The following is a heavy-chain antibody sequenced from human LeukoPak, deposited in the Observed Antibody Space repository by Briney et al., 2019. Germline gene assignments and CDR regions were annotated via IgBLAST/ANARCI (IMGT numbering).Heavy chain of an antibody. CDR3: ARVPDPKFGRPRRYCYYMDV. Sequence: ASVKVSCKASGYTFTGYYMHWVRQAPGQGLEWMGWINPNSGGTNYAQKFQGRVTMTRDTSISTAYMELSRLRSDDTAVYYCARVPDPKFGRPRRYCYYMDVWGKGTTVTVSS. CDR1: GYTFTGYY. D-gene: IGHD3-16*01. V-gene: IGHV1-2*02. CDR2: INPNSGGT. J-gene: IGHJ6*03.